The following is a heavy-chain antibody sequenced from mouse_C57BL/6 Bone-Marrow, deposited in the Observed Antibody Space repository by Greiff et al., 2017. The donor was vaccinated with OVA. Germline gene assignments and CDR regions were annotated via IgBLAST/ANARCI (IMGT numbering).Heavy chain of an antibody. CDR2: INPSTGGT. V-gene: IGHV1-42*01. CDR3: AWLPAWFAY. Sequence: VQLKESGPELVKPGASVKISCKASGYSFTGYYMNWVKQSPEKSLEWIGEINPSTGGTTYNQKFKAKATLTVDKSSSTAYMQLKSLTSEDSAVYYCAWLPAWFAYWGQGTLVTVSA. CDR1: GYSFTGYY. J-gene: IGHJ3*01. D-gene: IGHD2-2*01.